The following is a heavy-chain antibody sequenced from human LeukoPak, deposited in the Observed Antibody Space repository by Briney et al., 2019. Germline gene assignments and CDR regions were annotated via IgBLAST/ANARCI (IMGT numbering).Heavy chain of an antibody. J-gene: IGHJ6*03. Sequence: PSETLSPTCAVYGGSFSGYYWSWIRQPPGKGLEWIGEINHSGSTNYNPSLKSRVTISVDTSKNQFSLKLSSVTAADTAVYYCARCYSGSYYYYYYMDVWGKGTTVTVSS. V-gene: IGHV4-34*01. CDR2: INHSGST. CDR3: ARCYSGSYYYYYYMDV. D-gene: IGHD1-26*01. CDR1: GGSFSGYY.